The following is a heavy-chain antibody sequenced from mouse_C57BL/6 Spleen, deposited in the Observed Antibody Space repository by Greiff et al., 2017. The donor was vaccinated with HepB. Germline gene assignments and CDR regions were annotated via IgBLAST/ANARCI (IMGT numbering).Heavy chain of an antibody. V-gene: IGHV1-61*01. CDR1: GYTFTSYW. Sequence: QVQLQQPGAELVRPGSSVKLSCKASGYTFTSYWMDWVKQRPGQGLEWIGNIYPSDSETHYNQKFKDKATLTVDKSSSTAYMELRSLTSEDTAVYYCARIYYDYDAWFAYWGQGTLVTVSA. J-gene: IGHJ3*01. CDR2: IYPSDSET. D-gene: IGHD2-4*01. CDR3: ARIYYDYDAWFAY.